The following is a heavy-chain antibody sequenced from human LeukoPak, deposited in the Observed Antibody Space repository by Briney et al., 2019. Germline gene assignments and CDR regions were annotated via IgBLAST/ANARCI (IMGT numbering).Heavy chain of an antibody. CDR1: GFTFSSYS. V-gene: IGHV3-21*04. CDR2: ISSSSSYI. J-gene: IGHJ4*01. D-gene: IGHD3-10*01. Sequence: PGGSLRLSCAASGFTFSSYSMTWVRQAPGKGLEWVSSISSSSSYIYYADSVKGRFTISRDNAKNSLFLQMHTLRAEDTAIYYCARDVGQGSTNYYFDLWGHGTQVTVSS. CDR3: ARDVGQGSTNYYFDL.